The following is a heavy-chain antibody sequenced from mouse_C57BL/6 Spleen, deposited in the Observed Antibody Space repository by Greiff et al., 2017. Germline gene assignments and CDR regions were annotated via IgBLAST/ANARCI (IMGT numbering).Heavy chain of an antibody. V-gene: IGHV5-17*01. D-gene: IGHD2-3*01. CDR3: ARGEGLLPSYYAMDY. CDR1: GFTFSDYG. J-gene: IGHJ4*01. CDR2: ISSGSSTI. Sequence: EVKLMESGGGLVKPGGSLKLSCAASGFTFSDYGMHWVRQAPEKGLEWVAYISSGSSTIYYADTVKGRFTISRDNAKNTLFLQMTSLRSEDTAMYYCARGEGLLPSYYAMDYWGQGTSVTVSS.